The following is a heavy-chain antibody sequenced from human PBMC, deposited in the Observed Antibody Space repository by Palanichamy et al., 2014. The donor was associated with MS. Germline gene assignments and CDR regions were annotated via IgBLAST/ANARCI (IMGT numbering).Heavy chain of an antibody. CDR1: GFTFSSYG. V-gene: IGHV3-33*01. J-gene: IGHJ6*02. CDR2: IWYDGSNK. D-gene: IGHD2-2*01. Sequence: VQLVESGEGVVQPGRSLRLSCAASGFTFSSYGMHWVRQAPGKGLEWVAVIWYDGSNKYYADSVKGRFTISRDNSKNTLYLQMNSLRAEDTAVYYCARVTGGYCSSTSCSNYGMDVWGQGTTVTVSS. CDR3: ARVTGGYCSSTSCSNYGMDV.